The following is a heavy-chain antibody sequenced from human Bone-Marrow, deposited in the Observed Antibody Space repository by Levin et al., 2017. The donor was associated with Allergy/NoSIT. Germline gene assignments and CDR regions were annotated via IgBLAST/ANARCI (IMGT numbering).Heavy chain of an antibody. CDR1: GFNLSGHS. D-gene: IGHD2-21*01. V-gene: IGHV3-21*06. J-gene: IGHJ2*01. CDR2: ITPSPSYI. Sequence: PGGSLRLSCAASGFNLSGHSMTWFRQAPGKGLEWVSSITPSPSYIYSADSVEGRFTFSRDNAQSSLFLQLNSLRVEDTAVYYCARHRGIGGDIYWFFDLWGRGTLVTVSS. CDR3: ARHRGIGGDIYWFFDL.